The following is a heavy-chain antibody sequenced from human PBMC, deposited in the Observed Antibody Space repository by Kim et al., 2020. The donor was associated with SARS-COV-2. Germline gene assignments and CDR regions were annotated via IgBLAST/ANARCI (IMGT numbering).Heavy chain of an antibody. CDR3: ARGPGADYFDY. V-gene: IGHV1-8*01. Sequence: TGDAQKFQGRVTMTRNTSISTAYMELRSLRSEDTAVYYCARGPGADYFDYWGQGTLVTVSS. CDR2: T. D-gene: IGHD7-27*01. J-gene: IGHJ4*02.